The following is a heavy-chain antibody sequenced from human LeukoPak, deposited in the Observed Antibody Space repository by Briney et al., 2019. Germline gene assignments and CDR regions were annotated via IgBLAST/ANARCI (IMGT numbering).Heavy chain of an antibody. D-gene: IGHD6-6*01. Sequence: SETLSLTCAVYGESFSDYYWSWIRQPPGKGREGSGEINHSGSTNYSPALKSRVTISVHTSRNQFSLKLTSVTAADTAVYYCARAGFALAPHRGTPFDYWGQGTLVTVSS. J-gene: IGHJ4*02. CDR3: ARAGFALAPHRGTPFDY. V-gene: IGHV4-34*01. CDR1: GESFSDYY. CDR2: INHSGST.